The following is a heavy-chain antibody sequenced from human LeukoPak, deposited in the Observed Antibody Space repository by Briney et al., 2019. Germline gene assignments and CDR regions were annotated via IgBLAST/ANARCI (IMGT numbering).Heavy chain of an antibody. V-gene: IGHV1-18*04. J-gene: IGHJ3*02. CDR3: ARVRSMITMVRGVPNDAFDI. Sequence: ASVKVSCKASGYTFTSYGISWVRQAPGQGLEWMGWISAYNGNTNYAQKLQGRVTMTTDTSTSTAYMELRSLRPDDTAVYYCARVRSMITMVRGVPNDAFDIWGQGTMVTVSS. D-gene: IGHD3-10*01. CDR1: GYTFTSYG. CDR2: ISAYNGNT.